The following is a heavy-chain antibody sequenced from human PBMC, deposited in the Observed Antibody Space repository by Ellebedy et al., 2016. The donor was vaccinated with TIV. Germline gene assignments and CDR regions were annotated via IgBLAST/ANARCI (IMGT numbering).Heavy chain of an antibody. CDR1: GFTFSSYG. CDR3: ARSLRFLEWLFPMLFDP. Sequence: GESLKISXAASGFTFSSYGMHWVRQAPGKGLEWVAVIWYDGSNKYYADSVKGRFTISRDNSKNTLYLQMNSLRAEDTAVYYCARSLRFLEWLFPMLFDPWGQGTLVTVSS. CDR2: IWYDGSNK. V-gene: IGHV3-33*01. J-gene: IGHJ5*02. D-gene: IGHD3-3*01.